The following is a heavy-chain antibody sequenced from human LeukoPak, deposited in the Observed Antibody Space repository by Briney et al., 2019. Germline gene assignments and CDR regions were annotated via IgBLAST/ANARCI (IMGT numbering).Heavy chain of an antibody. Sequence: GSLRLSCAASGFTFSNYGMHWVRQAPGKGLEWVAFIYYHGNNKNYADFVKGRFTISRDNSKNTLFLQMNSLRAEDTAVYYCARGNYYGSGCDFWGQGSLVTVSS. CDR2: IYYHGNNK. D-gene: IGHD3-10*01. V-gene: IGHV3-30*02. CDR1: GFTFSNYG. J-gene: IGHJ4*02. CDR3: ARGNYYGSGCDF.